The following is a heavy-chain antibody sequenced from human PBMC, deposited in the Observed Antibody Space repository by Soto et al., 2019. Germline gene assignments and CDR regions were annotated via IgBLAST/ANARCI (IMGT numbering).Heavy chain of an antibody. J-gene: IGHJ4*02. V-gene: IGHV1-2*04. D-gene: IGHD1-26*01. CDR2: INPNSGGT. CDR3: ARGGSYWGGGFDY. CDR1: GYTFTGYY. Sequence: QVQLVQSGAEVKKPGASVKVSCKASGYTFTGYYMHWVRQAPGQGLEWMGWINPNSGGTNYAQKFQGWVTRTRDTSISTAYMERGRLGSDDTAVYYCARGGSYWGGGFDYWGQGTLVTVSS.